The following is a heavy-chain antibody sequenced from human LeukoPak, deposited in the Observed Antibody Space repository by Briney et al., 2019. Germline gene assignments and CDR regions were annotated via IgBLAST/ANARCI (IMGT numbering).Heavy chain of an antibody. CDR1: GYTFTGYY. Sequence: ASVKVSCKASGYTFTGYYMHWVRQAPGQGLEWMGWINPNSGGTNYAQKFQGRVTMTRDTSISTAYMELSRLRSDDTAVYYCARDPSFSCGSDCFLGSNDAFDIWGQGTMVTVSS. CDR2: INPNSGGT. D-gene: IGHD2-21*02. V-gene: IGHV1-2*02. CDR3: ARDPSFSCGSDCFLGSNDAFDI. J-gene: IGHJ3*02.